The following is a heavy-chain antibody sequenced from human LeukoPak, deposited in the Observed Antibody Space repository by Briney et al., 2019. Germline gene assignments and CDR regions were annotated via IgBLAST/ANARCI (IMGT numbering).Heavy chain of an antibody. J-gene: IGHJ4*02. Sequence: GGSLRLSCAASGFTFSSYWMHWVRQAAGKGLVWVSRINSDGSSTSYADSVKGRLTISRDHAKNSLYLQMNSLRAEDTALYYCARDRVRVGAIDYWGQGTLVTVSS. CDR2: INSDGSST. CDR1: GFTFSSYW. V-gene: IGHV3-74*01. D-gene: IGHD1-26*01. CDR3: ARDRVRVGAIDY.